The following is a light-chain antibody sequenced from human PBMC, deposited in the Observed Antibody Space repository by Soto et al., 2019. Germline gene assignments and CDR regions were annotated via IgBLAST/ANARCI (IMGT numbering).Light chain of an antibody. J-gene: IGKJ4*01. CDR1: QSVSSS. V-gene: IGKV3-11*01. CDR2: DTS. CDR3: QQRSSWPLT. Sequence: EIVLTQSPATLSLSPGERATLSCWASQSVSSSLAWYQQKPGQVPRLLIYDTSHRATGIPARFSGGGSGTDFTLTISSLEPEDFAVYYCQQRSSWPLTFGGGTKVEI.